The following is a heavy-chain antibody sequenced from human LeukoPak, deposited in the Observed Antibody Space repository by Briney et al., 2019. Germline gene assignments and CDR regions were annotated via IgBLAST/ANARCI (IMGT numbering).Heavy chain of an antibody. Sequence: SSETLSLTCTVSGGSISSYYWSWIRQPPGKGLEWIGYIYYSGSTNYNPSLKSRVTISVDTPKNQFSLKLSSVTAADTAVYYCARVNLPGGYTVWGQGTLVTVSS. CDR2: IYYSGST. J-gene: IGHJ4*02. V-gene: IGHV4-59*01. D-gene: IGHD5-12*01. CDR1: GGSISSYY. CDR3: ARVNLPGGYTV.